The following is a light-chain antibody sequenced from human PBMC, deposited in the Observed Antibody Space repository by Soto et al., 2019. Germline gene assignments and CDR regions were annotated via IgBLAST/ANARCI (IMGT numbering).Light chain of an antibody. CDR3: ATWDDSLSAVL. V-gene: IGLV1-51*01. CDR2: DNN. CDR1: GSNIGNNY. Sequence: QSVLTQPPSVSAAPGQTVTISCSGSGSNIGNNYVSWYQQLPGTAPKLLIYDNNRRPSGIPDRFSDSKSGTSATLGITGLQTGDEADYFCATWDDSLSAVLFGGGTKLTVL. J-gene: IGLJ2*01.